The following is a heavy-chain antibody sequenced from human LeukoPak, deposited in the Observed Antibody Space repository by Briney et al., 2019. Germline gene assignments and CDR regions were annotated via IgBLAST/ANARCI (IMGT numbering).Heavy chain of an antibody. Sequence: GGSLRLSCAASGFTFSSYGMHWVRQAPGKGLEWVAFIRYDGSNKYYADSVKGRFTISRDNSKNTLYLQMNSLRAEDTAVYYCAKDNKLARVLDYWGQGTLVTVSS. J-gene: IGHJ4*02. V-gene: IGHV3-30*02. CDR1: GFTFSSYG. CDR3: AKDNKLARVLDY. CDR2: IRYDGSNK.